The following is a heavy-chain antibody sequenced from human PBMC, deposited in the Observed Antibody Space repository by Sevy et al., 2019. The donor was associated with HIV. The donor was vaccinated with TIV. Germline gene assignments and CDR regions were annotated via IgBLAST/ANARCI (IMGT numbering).Heavy chain of an antibody. CDR2: ITSGSSYI. V-gene: IGHV3-21*01. CDR3: ARDKTILEGRYGMDV. D-gene: IGHD3-3*01. Sequence: GGSLRLSCAASGFTFSSYNIIWVRQAPGKGLEWVSSITSGSSYIFYADSVKGRFTTSRDNAKNSLYLQMNSLRAEDMAVYYCARDKTILEGRYGMDVWGQGTTVTVSS. CDR1: GFTFSSYN. J-gene: IGHJ6*02.